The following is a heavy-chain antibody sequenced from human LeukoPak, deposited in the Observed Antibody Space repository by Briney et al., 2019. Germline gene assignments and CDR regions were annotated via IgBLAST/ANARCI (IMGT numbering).Heavy chain of an antibody. V-gene: IGHV3-48*03. CDR1: GFTFSSYE. Sequence: PVGSLRLSCAASGFTFSSYEMNWVRQAPGKGLEWVSYISSSGSTIYYADSVKGRFTISRDNAKNSLYLQMNSLRAEDTAVYYCARDRFSDWGDYYYYYMDVWGKGTTVTVSS. CDR3: ARDRFSDWGDYYYYYMDV. J-gene: IGHJ6*03. CDR2: ISSSGSTI. D-gene: IGHD3-16*01.